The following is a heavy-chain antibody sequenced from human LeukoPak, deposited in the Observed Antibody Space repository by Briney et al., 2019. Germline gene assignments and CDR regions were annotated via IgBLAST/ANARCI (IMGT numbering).Heavy chain of an antibody. D-gene: IGHD6-13*01. V-gene: IGHV3-48*01. J-gene: IGHJ6*03. CDR2: ISSSSSTI. CDR1: GFTFSSYS. Sequence: PGGSLRLSCAASGFTFSSYSMNWVRQAPGKELEWVSYISSSSSTIYYADSVKGRFTISRDNAKNSLYLQMNSLRAEDTAVYYCAREGFSRGYYQYYYMDVWGKGTTVTVSS. CDR3: AREGFSRGYYQYYYMDV.